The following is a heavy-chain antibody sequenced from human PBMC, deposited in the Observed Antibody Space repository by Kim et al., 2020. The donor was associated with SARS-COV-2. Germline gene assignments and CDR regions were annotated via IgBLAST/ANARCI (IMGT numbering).Heavy chain of an antibody. CDR2: INQDGSGK. V-gene: IGHV3-7*01. CDR1: GFTFSKSW. J-gene: IGHJ4*02. CDR3: SNEAY. Sequence: GGSLRLSCAASGFTFSKSWMKWVRQAPGKGLEWVASINQDGSGKYYVDSVKGRFTISRDNAKNSLYLQMNSLRAEDTALYYCSNEAYWGQGTLVTVSS.